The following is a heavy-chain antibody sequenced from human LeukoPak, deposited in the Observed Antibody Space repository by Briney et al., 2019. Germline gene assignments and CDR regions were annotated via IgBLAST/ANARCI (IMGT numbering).Heavy chain of an antibody. V-gene: IGHV3-23*01. CDR2: ISGSGGST. J-gene: IGHJ6*02. Sequence: GGSLRLSCAASGFTFSSYAMSWVRQAPGKGLEWVSAISGSGGSTYYADSVKGRFTISRDNSKNTLYLQMNSLRAEDTAVYYCATPPVDTAMVDHISPYYYYGMDVWGQGTTVTVSS. CDR3: ATPPVDTAMVDHISPYYYYGMDV. CDR1: GFTFSSYA. D-gene: IGHD5-18*01.